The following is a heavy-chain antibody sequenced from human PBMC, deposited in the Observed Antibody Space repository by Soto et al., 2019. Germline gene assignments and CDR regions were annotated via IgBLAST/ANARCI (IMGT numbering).Heavy chain of an antibody. CDR1: GGSISSSSYY. J-gene: IGHJ4*02. CDR2: IYYSGST. CDR3: ARQGGRTYYYDSSGYYFTDYFDY. Sequence: QLQLQESGPGLVKPSETLSLTCTVSGGSISSSSYYWGWIRQPPGKGLEWIGSIYYSGSTYYSPSLKSRVTISVDTSKNQFSLKLSSVTAADTAVYYCARQGGRTYYYDSSGYYFTDYFDYWGQGTLVTVSS. D-gene: IGHD3-22*01. V-gene: IGHV4-39*01.